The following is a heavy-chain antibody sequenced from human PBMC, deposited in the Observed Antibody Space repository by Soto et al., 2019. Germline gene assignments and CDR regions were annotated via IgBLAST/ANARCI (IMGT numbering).Heavy chain of an antibody. CDR1: GFTFSNAW. Sequence: PGGSLRLSCAASGFTFSNAWMNWVRQAPGKGLEWVGRIKSKTDGGTTDYAAPVKGRFTISRDDSKNTLYLQMNSLNTEDTAVYYWARDGASNYYGMDVWGKGTTVTVS. D-gene: IGHD3-16*01. CDR2: IKSKTDGGTT. CDR3: ARDGASNYYGMDV. V-gene: IGHV3-15*07. J-gene: IGHJ6*04.